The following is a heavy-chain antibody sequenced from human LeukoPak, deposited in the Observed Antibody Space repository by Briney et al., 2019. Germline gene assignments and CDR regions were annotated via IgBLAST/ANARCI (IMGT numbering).Heavy chain of an antibody. J-gene: IGHJ4*02. D-gene: IGHD3-9*01. CDR2: ISYDGSNK. V-gene: IGHV3-30*03. CDR3: ARGALRYSDY. CDR1: GFTFNNYG. Sequence: GRSLRLSCAVSGFTFNNYGMHWARQAPGKGLEWVALISYDGSNKYYADSVKGRFTISRDNSKNTLFLQIDRLGAEDTAVYYCARGALRYSDYWGQGTLVTVSS.